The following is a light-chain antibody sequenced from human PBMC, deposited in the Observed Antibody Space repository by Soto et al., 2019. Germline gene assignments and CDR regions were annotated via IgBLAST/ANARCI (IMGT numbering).Light chain of an antibody. V-gene: IGKV3-20*01. J-gene: IGKJ1*01. Sequence: EIVLTQSPGTLSLSPGEGDTLSCRASQSVTNNFLAWYQQKPGQXPRLPIYGATSRATGIPDRFSGSGSGTDLTITINRLEPEDFEVYYCQQYGSTPVTFGQGTKVDIK. CDR2: GAT. CDR3: QQYGSTPVT. CDR1: QSVTNNF.